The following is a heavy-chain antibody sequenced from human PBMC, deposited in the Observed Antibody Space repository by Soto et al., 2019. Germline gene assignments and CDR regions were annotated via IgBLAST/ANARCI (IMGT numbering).Heavy chain of an antibody. CDR1: GFTFSGSA. CDR2: IRSKANSYAT. D-gene: IGHD2-15*01. J-gene: IGHJ6*03. CDR3: TTKGGFCSGGSCPGSYYYYYYYMDV. V-gene: IGHV3-73*01. Sequence: PGGSLRLSCAASGFTFSGSAMHWVRQASGKGLEWVGRIRSKANSYATAYAASVKGRFTISRDDSKKKAYLQMNSLKTEDTAVYYCTTKGGFCSGGSCPGSYYYYYYYMDVWGKGTTVTVSS.